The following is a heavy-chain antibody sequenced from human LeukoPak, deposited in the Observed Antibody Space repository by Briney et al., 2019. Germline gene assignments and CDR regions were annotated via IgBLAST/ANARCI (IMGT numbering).Heavy chain of an antibody. CDR3: ARVTGIGYYYYYMDV. V-gene: IGHV4-59*08. J-gene: IGHJ6*03. CDR1: GGSISSYY. Sequence: PSETLPLTCTVSGGSISSYYWSWIRQPPGEGLEWMGYFYYSGSTNYNPSLKSRVTISVDPSKNQFSLKLSSVTAADTAVYYCARVTGIGYYYYYMDVWGKGTTVTVSS. CDR2: FYYSGST. D-gene: IGHD1-20*01.